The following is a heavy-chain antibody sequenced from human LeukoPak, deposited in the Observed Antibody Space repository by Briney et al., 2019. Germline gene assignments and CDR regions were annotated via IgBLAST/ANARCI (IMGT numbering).Heavy chain of an antibody. CDR3: ARGYNYNFDY. CDR1: GGSLSGHY. D-gene: IGHD1-20*01. Sequence: AETLSLTCDVYGGSLSGHYWSWIRQPPGKGLEWIGYMYDRGSTTYNPSLKSRVTISEDTSKNQFSLKLSSVTAADTAVYYCARGYNYNFDYWGQGTLVTVSA. CDR2: MYDRGST. V-gene: IGHV4-59*08. J-gene: IGHJ4*02.